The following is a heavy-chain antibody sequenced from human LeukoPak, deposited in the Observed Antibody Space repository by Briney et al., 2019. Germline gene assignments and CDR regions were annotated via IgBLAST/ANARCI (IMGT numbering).Heavy chain of an antibody. D-gene: IGHD4-17*01. V-gene: IGHV3-7*01. CDR2: MNHVGSGK. CDR3: AREGGSDYGAWALPPRHYYYYYYMAV. J-gene: IGHJ6*03. CDR1: GFTFSSYW. Sequence: GGSLRLSCAASGFTFSSYWMCWVREAPGKGLAWVCNMNHVGSGKYYVDSVLDRFIISRHNAKNSLYLQMNSLRAADTAVYYCAREGGSDYGAWALPPRHYYYYYYMAVWGKGITVTVS.